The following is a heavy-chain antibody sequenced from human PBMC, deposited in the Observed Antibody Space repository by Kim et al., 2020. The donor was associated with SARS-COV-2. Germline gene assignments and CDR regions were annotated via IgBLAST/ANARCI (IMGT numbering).Heavy chain of an antibody. V-gene: IGHV1-18*01. CDR2: ISAYNGNT. CDR3: ARDRGLLWFGESTVGY. J-gene: IGHJ4*02. D-gene: IGHD3-10*01. CDR1: GYTFTSYG. Sequence: ASVKVSCKASGYTFTSYGISWVRQAPGQGLEWMGWISAYNGNTNYAQKLQGRVTMTTDTSTSTAYMELRSLRSDDTAVYYCARDRGLLWFGESTVGYWGQGTLVTVSS.